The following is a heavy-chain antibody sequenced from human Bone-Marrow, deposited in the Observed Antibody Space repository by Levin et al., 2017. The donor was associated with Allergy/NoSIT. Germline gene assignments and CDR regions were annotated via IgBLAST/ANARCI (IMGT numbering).Heavy chain of an antibody. CDR3: AGRVISAIGGWDMDV. Sequence: SETLSLTCTVSADSITNYFWVWIRQPPGKGLEWIGFISYSGNTNYNLSLKSRATISVDTSKNQFSLRLSSVTAADTAMYYCAGRVISAIGGWDMDVWGQGTTVTVSS. CDR1: ADSITNYF. V-gene: IGHV4-59*08. J-gene: IGHJ6*02. CDR2: ISYSGNT. D-gene: IGHD2-21*02.